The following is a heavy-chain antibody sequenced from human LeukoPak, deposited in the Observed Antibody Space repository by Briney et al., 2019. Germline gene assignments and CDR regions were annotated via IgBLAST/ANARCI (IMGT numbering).Heavy chain of an antibody. J-gene: IGHJ6*03. Sequence: ASVKVSCKASGYTFTGSYMHWVRQAPGQGLEWMGWINPNSGGTNYAQKFQGRVTMTRDTSISTAYMELSRLNSDDTAVYYCARGVTGIYYYYYMDVWGTGTTVTVSS. CDR1: GYTFTGSY. V-gene: IGHV1-2*02. CDR3: ARGVTGIYYYYYMDV. CDR2: INPNSGGT. D-gene: IGHD3-10*01.